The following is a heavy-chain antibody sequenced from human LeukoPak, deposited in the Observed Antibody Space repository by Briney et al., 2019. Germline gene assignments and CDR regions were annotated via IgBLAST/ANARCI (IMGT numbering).Heavy chain of an antibody. J-gene: IGHJ4*02. CDR1: GGSISSGSYY. Sequence: SQTLSLTCTVSGGSISSGSYYWSWIRQPAGKGLEWIGRIYTSGSTNYNPSLKSRVTISVDTSKNQFSLKLSSVTAADTAVYYCARYYDILTGYYTEGYFDYWGQGTLVTVSS. CDR3: ARYYDILTGYYTEGYFDY. V-gene: IGHV4-61*02. D-gene: IGHD3-9*01. CDR2: IYTSGST.